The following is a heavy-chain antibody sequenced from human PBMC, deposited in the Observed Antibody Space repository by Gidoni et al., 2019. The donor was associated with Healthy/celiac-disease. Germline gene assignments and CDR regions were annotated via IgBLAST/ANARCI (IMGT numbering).Heavy chain of an antibody. V-gene: IGHV3-7*04. J-gene: IGHJ6*02. Sequence: EVQLVESGGGLVQPGGSLRLSCAASGFTFSTYWMSWVRQAPGKGLEWVANIKEDGSEKYYVDSVKGRFTISRDNAKNSLYLQMNSLRAEDTAVYYCAREPRTYCSGGSCYYYGMDVWGQGTTVTVSS. CDR1: GFTFSTYW. D-gene: IGHD2-15*01. CDR3: AREPRTYCSGGSCYYYGMDV. CDR2: IKEDGSEK.